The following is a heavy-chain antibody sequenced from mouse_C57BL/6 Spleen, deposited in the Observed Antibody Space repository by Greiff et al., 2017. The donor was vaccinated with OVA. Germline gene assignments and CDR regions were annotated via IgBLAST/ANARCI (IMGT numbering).Heavy chain of an antibody. V-gene: IGHV5-6*01. CDR2: ISSGGSYT. J-gene: IGHJ4*01. CDR1: GFTFSSYG. CDR3: ARDYTYAMDD. D-gene: IGHD2-12*01. Sequence: EVKLMESGGDLVKPGGSLKLSCAASGFTFSSYGMSWVRQTPDKRLEWVATISSGGSYTYYPDSVKGRFTISRDNAKNTLYLQMSSLKSEDTAMYYCARDYTYAMDDWGQGTSVTVSS.